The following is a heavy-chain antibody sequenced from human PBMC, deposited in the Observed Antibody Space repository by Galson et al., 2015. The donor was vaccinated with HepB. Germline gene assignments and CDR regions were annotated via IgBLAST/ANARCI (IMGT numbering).Heavy chain of an antibody. CDR2: ISSSSSYI. CDR1: GFTFSSYS. V-gene: IGHV3-21*01. Sequence: LRLSCAASGFTFSSYSMNWVRQAPGKGLEWVSSISSSSSYIYYADSVKGRFTISRDNAKNSLYLQMNSLRAEDTAVYYCARANREYYYYYMDVWGKGTTVTVSS. CDR3: ARANREYYYYYMDV. J-gene: IGHJ6*03. D-gene: IGHD2/OR15-2a*01.